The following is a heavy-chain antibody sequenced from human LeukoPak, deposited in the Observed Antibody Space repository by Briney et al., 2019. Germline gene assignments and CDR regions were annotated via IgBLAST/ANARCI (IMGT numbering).Heavy chain of an antibody. J-gene: IGHJ4*02. CDR1: GGSISSSNW. CDR3: ARRRYYDSSDY. V-gene: IGHV4-4*02. D-gene: IGHD3-22*01. Sequence: SETLSLTCAVSGGSISSSNWWSWVRQPPGKGLEWIGEINHSGSTNYNPSLKSRVTISVDTSKNQFSLKLSSVTAADTAVYYCARRRYYDSSDYWGQGTLVTVSS. CDR2: INHSGST.